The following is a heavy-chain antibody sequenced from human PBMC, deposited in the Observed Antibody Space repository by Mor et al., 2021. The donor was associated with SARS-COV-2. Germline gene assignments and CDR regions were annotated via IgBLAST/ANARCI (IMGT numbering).Heavy chain of an antibody. V-gene: IGHV4-30-2*04. Sequence: KSRVTISVDTSKNQFSLKLSSVTAADTAVYYCASEEDIVVVPAAFDYWGQGTLVTVSS. D-gene: IGHD2-2*01. CDR3: ASEEDIVVVPAAFDY. J-gene: IGHJ4*02.